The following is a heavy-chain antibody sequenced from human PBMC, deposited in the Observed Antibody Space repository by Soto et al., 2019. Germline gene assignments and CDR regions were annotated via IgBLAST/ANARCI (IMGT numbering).Heavy chain of an antibody. Sequence: ASVKVSCKACRYSFTGYYMHWVRQAPGQGLEWMGWINPNSGGTNYALKFQGRVTMTRDTSISTAYMELSRLRSDDTAVYYCARALHPSLDFWSGYYAGTGYIFDYWGQGTLATVPS. J-gene: IGHJ4*02. V-gene: IGHV1-2*02. D-gene: IGHD3-3*01. CDR1: RYSFTGYY. CDR2: INPNSGGT. CDR3: ARALHPSLDFWSGYYAGTGYIFDY.